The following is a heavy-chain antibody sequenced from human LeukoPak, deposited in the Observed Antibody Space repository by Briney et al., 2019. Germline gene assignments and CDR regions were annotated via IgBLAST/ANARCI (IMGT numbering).Heavy chain of an antibody. CDR2: ISTDGRFT. V-gene: IGHV3-74*01. CDR1: GFTFSNYW. D-gene: IGHD1-1*01. Sequence: SGGSLRLSCAASGFTFSNYWMHWVRLAPGKGPMWVSRISTDGRFTSYADSVKGRFTISRDNAENTSYLHMSSLRAEDTALYYCARDFLHSPNCPGCWGQGTLVTVSS. J-gene: IGHJ4*02. CDR3: ARDFLHSPNCPGC.